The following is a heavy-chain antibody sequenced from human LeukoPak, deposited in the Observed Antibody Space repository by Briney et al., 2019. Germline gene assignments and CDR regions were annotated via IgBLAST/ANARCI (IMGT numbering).Heavy chain of an antibody. Sequence: SETLSLTCGVSGGSITSTNYWTWVRQPPGKGLEWIGEVNFQGSTNYNPSLMGRVAISVDMSENHISLQLTSVTAADTAVYYCARRGSNWGYYFDYWGQGTLVTVSS. CDR2: VNFQGST. D-gene: IGHD7-27*01. CDR1: GGSITSTNY. V-gene: IGHV4-4*02. J-gene: IGHJ4*02. CDR3: ARRGSNWGYYFDY.